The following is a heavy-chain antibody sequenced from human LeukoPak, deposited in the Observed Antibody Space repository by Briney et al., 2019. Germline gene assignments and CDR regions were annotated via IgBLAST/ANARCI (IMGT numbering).Heavy chain of an antibody. CDR3: AREKYSSDSSGLDAFDI. D-gene: IGHD3-22*01. J-gene: IGHJ3*02. V-gene: IGHV3-66*01. CDR1: EYRFTIYT. CDR2: IYSGGST. Sequence: GGSLRLSCMGSEYRFTIYTMKWFRQAPGRGLEWVSVIYSGGSTNYADSVKGRSTISRDNSKNTLYLQMSSLRAEDTAVYYCAREKYSSDSSGLDAFDIWGQGTMVTVSS.